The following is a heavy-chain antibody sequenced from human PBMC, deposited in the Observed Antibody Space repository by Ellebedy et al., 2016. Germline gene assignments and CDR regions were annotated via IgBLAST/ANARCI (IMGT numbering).Heavy chain of an antibody. CDR1: GYTFTSYA. D-gene: IGHD3-3*01. Sequence: ASVKVSCKASGYTFTSYAMHWVRQAPGQRLEWMGWINAGNGNTKYSQKFQGRVTMTRNTSISTAYMELSSLRSEDTAVYYCARGDRITIFGVVIIGPQYFQHWGQGTLVTVSS. CDR3: ARGDRITIFGVVIIGPQYFQH. J-gene: IGHJ1*01. V-gene: IGHV1-3*01. CDR2: INAGNGNT.